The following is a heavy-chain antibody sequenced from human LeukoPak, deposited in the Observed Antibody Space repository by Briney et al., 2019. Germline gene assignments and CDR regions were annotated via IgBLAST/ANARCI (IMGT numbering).Heavy chain of an antibody. Sequence: GGSLRLSCAASEFTFSSYWMHWVRQAPGKGLVWVSRINSDGSSTSYADSVKGRFTISRDNAKNTLYLQMNSLRAEDTAVYYCASGGYDYGDFYYYYMDVWGKGTTVTISS. D-gene: IGHD4-17*01. J-gene: IGHJ6*03. CDR1: EFTFSSYW. CDR2: INSDGSST. CDR3: ASGGYDYGDFYYYYMDV. V-gene: IGHV3-74*01.